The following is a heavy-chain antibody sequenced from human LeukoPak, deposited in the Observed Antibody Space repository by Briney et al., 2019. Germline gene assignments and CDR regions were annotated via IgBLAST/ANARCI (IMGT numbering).Heavy chain of an antibody. V-gene: IGHV4-39*07. Sequence: SETLSLTCTVSGGSISSSSYYWGWIRQPPGKGLEWIGSIYYSGSTYYNPSLKSRVTISVDTSKNQFSLKLSSVTAADTAVYYCARVDNYSSGWYRRLAWFDPWGQGTLVTVSS. CDR3: ARVDNYSSGWYRRLAWFDP. J-gene: IGHJ5*02. D-gene: IGHD6-19*01. CDR2: IYYSGST. CDR1: GGSISSSSYY.